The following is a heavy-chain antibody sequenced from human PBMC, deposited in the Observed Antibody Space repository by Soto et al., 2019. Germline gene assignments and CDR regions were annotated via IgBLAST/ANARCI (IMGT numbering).Heavy chain of an antibody. CDR2: ISWNSGSI. Sequence: GGSLRLSCAASGFTFDDYAMHWVRQAPGKGLEWVSGISWNSGSIGYADSVKGRFTISRDNAKNSLYLQMNSLRAEDTALYYCAKAPRAGRLYYYYGIDVWGQGTTVTVSS. J-gene: IGHJ6*02. CDR3: AKAPRAGRLYYYYGIDV. V-gene: IGHV3-9*01. CDR1: GFTFDDYA. D-gene: IGHD3-10*01.